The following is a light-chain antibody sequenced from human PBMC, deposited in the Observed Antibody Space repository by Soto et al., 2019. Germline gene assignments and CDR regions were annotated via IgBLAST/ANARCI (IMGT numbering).Light chain of an antibody. CDR1: SSDVGGYNY. CDR3: SSYTSSSTVV. Sequence: QSALTQPASVSGSPGQSITISCTGTSSDVGGYNYVSWYQHHPGKAPKLMIYEVSNRPSGVSNRFSGSKSGNTASLTISGLQAHDEADYYCSSYTSSSTVVYGGGTKLTVL. J-gene: IGLJ2*01. V-gene: IGLV2-14*01. CDR2: EVS.